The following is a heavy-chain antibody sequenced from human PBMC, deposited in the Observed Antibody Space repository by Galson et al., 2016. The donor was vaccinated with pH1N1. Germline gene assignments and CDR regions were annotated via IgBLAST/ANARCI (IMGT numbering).Heavy chain of an antibody. D-gene: IGHD3-9*01. CDR2: IWYDGSLT. Sequence: SLRLSCAASGFTFSSYGMHWVRQAPGKGLEWVAVIWYDGSLTYVADSMKGRFTISRDNSKSILYLQMTSLRAEDTAVYYCARDPKNDWLLEYWGQGTPVTVSS. V-gene: IGHV3-33*01. J-gene: IGHJ4*02. CDR3: ARDPKNDWLLEY. CDR1: GFTFSSYG.